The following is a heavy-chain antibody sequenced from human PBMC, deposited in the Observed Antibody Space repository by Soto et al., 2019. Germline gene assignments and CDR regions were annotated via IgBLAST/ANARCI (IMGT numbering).Heavy chain of an antibody. J-gene: IGHJ4*02. CDR3: ARDLRGGGYNVAYYFDF. D-gene: IGHD5-12*01. V-gene: IGHV1-2*04. CDR1: GYTFTTHY. CDR2: ISPNSGGT. Sequence: QVQLVQSGAEVGKPGASVKVSCKVSGYTFTTHYMHWVRQAPGQGLEWMGWISPNSGGTKYAQKFQDWVSMTRDTSIPTAYLDLTSLKSDDTAVYYCARDLRGGGYNVAYYFDFWGQGTLVTVSS.